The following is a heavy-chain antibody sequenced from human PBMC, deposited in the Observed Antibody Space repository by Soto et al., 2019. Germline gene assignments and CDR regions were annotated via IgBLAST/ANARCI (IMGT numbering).Heavy chain of an antibody. J-gene: IGHJ4*02. Sequence: PXGSLRLSCAASGFTFRSYWMSWDRQAPGKGLEWVASIKQDGGEKYYVDSVKGRFTISRDNAKNSLYLQMNSLRAEDTAVYYCARDSSTAVADYWGQGTLVTVSS. V-gene: IGHV3-7*03. CDR3: ARDSSTAVADY. CDR1: GFTFRSYW. D-gene: IGHD6-19*01. CDR2: IKQDGGEK.